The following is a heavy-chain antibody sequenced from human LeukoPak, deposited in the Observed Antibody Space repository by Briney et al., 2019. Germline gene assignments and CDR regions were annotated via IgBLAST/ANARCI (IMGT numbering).Heavy chain of an antibody. CDR1: GFTFSSYE. D-gene: IGHD2-15*01. J-gene: IGHJ1*01. CDR2: INHSGST. V-gene: IGHV4-34*01. CDR3: ARRLLGYCSGGSCYSGYFQH. Sequence: LRLSCAASGFTFSSYEMNWIRQPPGKGLEWIGEINHSGSTNSNPSLKSRVTVSVDTSKNLFSLKLSSVTAADTAVYYCARRLLGYCSGGSCYSGYFQHWGQGTLVTVSS.